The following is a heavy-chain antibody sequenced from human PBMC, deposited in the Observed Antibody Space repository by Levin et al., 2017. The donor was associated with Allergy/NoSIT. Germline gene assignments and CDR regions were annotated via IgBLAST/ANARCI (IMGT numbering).Heavy chain of an antibody. CDR1: GLIFSIYG. CDR3: AKGGSFDS. J-gene: IGHJ4*02. V-gene: IGHV3-30*18. Sequence: GESLKISCEASGLIFSIYGMHWVRQAPGKGLEWVAITSNDESHKYYADSVKGRFTISRDNSKNTLYLQMNSLRPEDTAVYYCAKGGSFDSWGQGPLVTVSS. CDR2: TSNDESHK.